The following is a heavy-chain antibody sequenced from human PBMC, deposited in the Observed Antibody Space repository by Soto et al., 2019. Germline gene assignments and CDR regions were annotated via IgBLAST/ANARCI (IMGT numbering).Heavy chain of an antibody. J-gene: IGHJ4*02. Sequence: EVHLLGSGGDLVKPGVSLRLSCEVSGFTFNNFAMSCVRQSPGKGLELVSTISSDGDLRHYAESVKGRFPLSRDNSKRSLFLPMNCLRAEEKSLYFCAKVLQRFLDILTGATNFDSWGQGTLVTVSP. CDR1: GFTFNNFA. CDR2: ISSDGDLR. D-gene: IGHD3-9*01. V-gene: IGHV3-23*01. CDR3: AKVLQRFLDILTGATNFDS.